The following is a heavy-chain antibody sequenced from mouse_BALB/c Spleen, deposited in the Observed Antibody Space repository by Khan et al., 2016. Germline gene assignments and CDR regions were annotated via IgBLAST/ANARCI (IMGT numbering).Heavy chain of an antibody. J-gene: IGHJ4*01. Sequence: VQLKESGPDLVKPSQSLSLTCTVTGYSITSGYSWHWIRQFPGNKLEWMGYIHYSGGTKYIPSLKSRISITRDTSKNQFFLQLNSVTTEDTATYYCTRSHGYYAMDYWGQGTSVTVSS. CDR2: IHYSGGT. V-gene: IGHV3-1*02. CDR3: TRSHGYYAMDY. CDR1: GYSITSGYS.